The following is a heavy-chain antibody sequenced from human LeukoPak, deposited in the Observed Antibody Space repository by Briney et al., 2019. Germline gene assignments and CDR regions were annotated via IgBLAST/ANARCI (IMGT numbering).Heavy chain of an antibody. Sequence: ASVKVCCKTSGYTFTTYGISWVRQAPGQGIEWMGWISGSNGNTKYAQKVQGRVTMTTDTSTTTAYMEVRSLRSDDTAVYYCARDRDRMVQGVTALFDYCGQGTLVTVSS. D-gene: IGHD3-10*01. CDR1: GYTFTTYG. CDR3: ARDRDRMVQGVTALFDY. J-gene: IGHJ4*02. CDR2: ISGSNGNT. V-gene: IGHV1-18*04.